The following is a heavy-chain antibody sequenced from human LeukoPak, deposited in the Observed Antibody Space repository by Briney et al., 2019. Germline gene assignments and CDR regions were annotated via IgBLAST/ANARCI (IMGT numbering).Heavy chain of an antibody. V-gene: IGHV1-8*01. CDR3: AREDYYYYYMDV. J-gene: IGHJ6*03. Sequence: ASVKVSCKASGYTFTSYDINWVRQATGQGLEWMGWMNPNSGNTGYAQKFQGRVTTTRNTSISTAYMELSSLRSEDTAVYYCAREDYYYYYMDVWGKGTTVTVSS. CDR2: MNPNSGNT. CDR1: GYTFTSYD.